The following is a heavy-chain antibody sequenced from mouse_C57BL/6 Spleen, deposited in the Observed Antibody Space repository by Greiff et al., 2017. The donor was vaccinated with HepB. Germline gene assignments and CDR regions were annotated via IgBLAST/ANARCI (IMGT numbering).Heavy chain of an antibody. Sequence: EVKLQESGPGLVKPSQSLSLTCSVTGYSITSGYYWNWIRQFPGNKLEWMGYISYDGSNNYNPSLKNRISITRDTSKNQFFLKLNSVTTEDTATYYCARVTMVTTNYAMDYWGQGTSVTVSS. V-gene: IGHV3-6*01. CDR2: ISYDGSN. CDR1: GYSITSGYY. CDR3: ARVTMVTTNYAMDY. J-gene: IGHJ4*01. D-gene: IGHD2-1*01.